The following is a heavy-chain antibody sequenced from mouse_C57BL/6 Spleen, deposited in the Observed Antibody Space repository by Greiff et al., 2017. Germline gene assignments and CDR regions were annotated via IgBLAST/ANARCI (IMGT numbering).Heavy chain of an antibody. V-gene: IGHV3-6*01. J-gene: IGHJ2*01. CDR3: ARDRFPFDY. Sequence: ESGPGLVKPSQSLSLTCSVTGYSITSGYYWNWIRQFPGNKLEWMGYISYDGSNNYNPSLKNRISITRDTSKNQFFLKLNSVTTEDTATYYCARDRFPFDYWGQGTTLTVSS. CDR2: ISYDGSN. CDR1: GYSITSGYY.